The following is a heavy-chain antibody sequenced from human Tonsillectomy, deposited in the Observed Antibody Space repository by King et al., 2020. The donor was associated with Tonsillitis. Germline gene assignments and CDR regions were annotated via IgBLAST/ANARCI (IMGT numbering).Heavy chain of an antibody. Sequence: KESGSSVKVSCKASGGTFSSAAISWVRQAPGQGLEWMGAIIPIFGTPNYAQKFQGRVTITADDSTSTAYMELGSLRSEDTAVYYCASGGYCSGGSCRFDYWGQGTLVTVSS. CDR2: IIPIFGTP. CDR3: ASGGYCSGGSCRFDY. CDR1: GGTFSSAA. V-gene: IGHV1-69*01. D-gene: IGHD2-15*01. J-gene: IGHJ4*02.